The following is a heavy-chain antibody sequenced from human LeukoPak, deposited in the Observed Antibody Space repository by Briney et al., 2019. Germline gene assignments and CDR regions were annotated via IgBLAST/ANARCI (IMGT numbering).Heavy chain of an antibody. Sequence: GESLKISCKGSGYSFTSYWIGWVRQMPGKGLERMGIIYSGDSDTRYSPSFQGQVTIPADKSISTAYLQWSSLKASDTAMYYCASLSKWLRLGNDAFDIWGQGTMVTVSS. CDR1: GYSFTSYW. V-gene: IGHV5-51*01. D-gene: IGHD5-12*01. CDR2: IYSGDSDT. CDR3: ASLSKWLRLGNDAFDI. J-gene: IGHJ3*02.